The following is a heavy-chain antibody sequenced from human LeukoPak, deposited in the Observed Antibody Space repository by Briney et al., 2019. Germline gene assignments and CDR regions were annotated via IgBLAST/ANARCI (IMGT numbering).Heavy chain of an antibody. V-gene: IGHV3-23*01. CDR3: AKGRHDTSGYAIFDY. J-gene: IGHJ4*02. D-gene: IGHD3-22*01. CDR2: ISGNGNSI. CDR1: GFTFSTYA. Sequence: GGSLRLSCAASGFTFSTYAMSWVRQAPGKGLEWVSGISGNGNSIDYADSVKGRFTVSRDSSKNTLYLQMNSMRVEDTALYYCAKGRHDTSGYAIFDYWGQEILVTVSS.